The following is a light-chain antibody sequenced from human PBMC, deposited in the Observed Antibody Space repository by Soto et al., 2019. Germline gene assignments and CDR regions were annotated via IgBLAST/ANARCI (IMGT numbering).Light chain of an antibody. CDR3: QQSYSTPWT. J-gene: IGKJ1*01. V-gene: IGKV3D-15*01. CDR1: QSVSSN. CDR2: GAS. Sequence: IVLPQSHATLSVSPGERSTLSGRASQSVSSNLAWHQQRPGQATRLLIYGASTRATGVPARFSGGGSGTEFTLTITSLQSEDFATYYCQQSYSTPWTFGQGTKVDIK.